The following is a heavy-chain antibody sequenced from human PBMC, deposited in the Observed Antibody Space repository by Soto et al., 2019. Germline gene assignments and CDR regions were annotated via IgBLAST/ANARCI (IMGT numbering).Heavy chain of an antibody. CDR1: GFNFGNYA. CDR3: AKDFIPRNSIYDPFDI. V-gene: IGHV3-23*01. D-gene: IGHD2-21*01. CDR2: VGGTGSDT. Sequence: EVQLLESGGGLVQPGGSLEISCGASGFNFGNYAMSWVRQAPGKGPEWVSSVGGTGSDTDYADSVRGRFTISRDNSKNTLKLHVSSLRAGDRAIYCCAKDFIPRNSIYDPFDIWGQGTTVTVSS. J-gene: IGHJ3*02.